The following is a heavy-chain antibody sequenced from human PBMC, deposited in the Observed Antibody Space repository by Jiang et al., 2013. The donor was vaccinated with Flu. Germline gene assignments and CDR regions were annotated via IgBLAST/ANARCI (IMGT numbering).Heavy chain of an antibody. V-gene: IGHV1-69*01. CDR1: GGAFTNYA. CDR2: IIPIFGTA. Sequence: SGAEVKEPGSSVKVSCKAAGGAFTNYAISWVRQAPAQGLEWMGVIIPIFGTANYAQKFQGRVTITADESTGTAYMELSTLTSEDTAVYYCAKTEYNYGNTYFFYYMDVWGKGTTVSVSS. D-gene: IGHD5-18*01. J-gene: IGHJ6*03. CDR3: AKTEYNYGNTYFFYYMDV.